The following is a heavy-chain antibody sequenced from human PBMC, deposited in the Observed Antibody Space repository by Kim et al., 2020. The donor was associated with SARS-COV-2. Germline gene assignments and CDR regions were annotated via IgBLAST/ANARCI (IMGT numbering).Heavy chain of an antibody. CDR1: GFTFSSYA. Sequence: GGSLRLSCAASGFTFSSYAMSWVRQAPGKGLEWVSALTSDGDDTYYIDSVMGRFTISRDNSKNTLYLEMNSLRAEDTAMNYCTKNPPLSKPSYWGRGTLVAVSS. J-gene: IGHJ4*02. V-gene: IGHV3-23*01. CDR3: TKNPPLSKPSY. CDR2: LTSDGDDT.